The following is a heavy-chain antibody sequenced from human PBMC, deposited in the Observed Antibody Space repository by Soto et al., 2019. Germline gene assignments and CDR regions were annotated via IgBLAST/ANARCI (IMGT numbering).Heavy chain of an antibody. D-gene: IGHD3-10*01. J-gene: IGHJ5*02. V-gene: IGHV4-31*03. CDR3: ARDRTRGASARPGVDP. CDR1: GGSISSGGYY. Sequence: QVQLQESGPGLVKPSQTLSLTCTVSGGSISSGGYYWSWIRQHPGKGLEWIGYIYYSGSTYYNPCLESRVTMTGDTSKSQFSLKLSSVTDADTAVYYCARDRTRGASARPGVDPWGQGTLVTVSS. CDR2: IYYSGST.